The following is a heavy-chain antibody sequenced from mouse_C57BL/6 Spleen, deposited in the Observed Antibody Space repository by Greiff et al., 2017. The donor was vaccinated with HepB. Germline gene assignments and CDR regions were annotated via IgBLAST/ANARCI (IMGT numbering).Heavy chain of an antibody. V-gene: IGHV1-64*01. Sequence: QVQLQQPGAELVKPGASVKLSCKASGYTFTSYWMHWVKQRTGQGPEWIGMIHPNSGSTNYNEKFKSKATLTVDKSSSTAYMQLSSVTSEDSEVYYCARLGGVDYWGQGTSVTVSS. CDR3: ARLGGVDY. CDR1: GYTFTSYW. J-gene: IGHJ4*01. CDR2: IHPNSGST.